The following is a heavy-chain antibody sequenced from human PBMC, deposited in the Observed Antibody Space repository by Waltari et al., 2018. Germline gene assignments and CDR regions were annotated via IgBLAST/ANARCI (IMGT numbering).Heavy chain of an antibody. V-gene: IGHV3-7*01. J-gene: IGHJ4*02. D-gene: IGHD6-19*01. Sequence: EVQLVESGGGLVQPGGSLRLSCAASGISFSSFWLTWVGRGQGKGLEWVANIKQDGSEEYYVDSVKGRFTISKDNAKNSLYLQMNSLRAEDTAVYFCARERRGQSGWYYFDFWGQGSLVTVSS. CDR2: IKQDGSEE. CDR1: GISFSSFW. CDR3: ARERRGQSGWYYFDF.